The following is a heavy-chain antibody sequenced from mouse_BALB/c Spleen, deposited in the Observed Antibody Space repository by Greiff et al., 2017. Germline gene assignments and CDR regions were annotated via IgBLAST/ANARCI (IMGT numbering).Heavy chain of an antibody. D-gene: IGHD1-1*02. CDR2: IRNKANGYTT. J-gene: IGHJ4*01. CDR3: ARDQGGMDY. V-gene: IGHV7-3*02. CDR1: GFTFTAYY. Sequence: EVQRVESGGGLVQPGGSLRLSCATSGFTFTAYYMSWVRQPPGQALEWLGFIRNKANGYTTEYSASVKGRFTISRDNSQSILYLHMNTLRAEDSATYYCARDQGGMDYWGQGTSVTVSS.